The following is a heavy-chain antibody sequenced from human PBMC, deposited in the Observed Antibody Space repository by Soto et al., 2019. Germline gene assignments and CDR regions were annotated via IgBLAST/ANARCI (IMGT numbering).Heavy chain of an antibody. D-gene: IGHD3-16*01. V-gene: IGHV3-30*18. CDR1: GFTFSSYG. Sequence: QVQLVESGGGVVQPGRSLRLSCAASGFTFSSYGMHWVRQAPGKGLEWVAVISYDGSNKYYADSVKGRFTISRDNSKNTLYLQMNSLRAEDTAVYYCAKDSGGSYYYYYGMDVWGQGTTVTGSS. J-gene: IGHJ6*02. CDR2: ISYDGSNK. CDR3: AKDSGGSYYYYYGMDV.